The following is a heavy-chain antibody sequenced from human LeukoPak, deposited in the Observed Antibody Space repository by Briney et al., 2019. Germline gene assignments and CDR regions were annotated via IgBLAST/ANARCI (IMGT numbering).Heavy chain of an antibody. Sequence: QTGGSLRLSCAASGFTFSSYGMHWVRQAPGKGLEWVAVIWYDGSNKYYADSVKGRFTISRDNSKNTLYLQMNSLRAEDTAVYYCARGDQWELLSYFDYWGQGTLVTVSS. J-gene: IGHJ4*02. CDR2: IWYDGSNK. V-gene: IGHV3-33*01. CDR3: ARGDQWELLSYFDY. CDR1: GFTFSSYG. D-gene: IGHD1-26*01.